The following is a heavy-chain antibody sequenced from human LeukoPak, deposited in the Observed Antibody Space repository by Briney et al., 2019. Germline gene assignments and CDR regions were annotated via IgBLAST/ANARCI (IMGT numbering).Heavy chain of an antibody. CDR3: ARELKYYYDSSGYYDY. CDR1: GGTFSSYA. Sequence: ASVKVSCKASGGTFSSYAISWARQAPGQGLEWMGRIIPIFGTANYAQKFQGRVTITTDESTSTAYMELSSLRSEDTAVYYCARELKYYYDSSGYYDYWGQGTLVTVSS. CDR2: IIPIFGTA. D-gene: IGHD3-22*01. V-gene: IGHV1-69*05. J-gene: IGHJ4*02.